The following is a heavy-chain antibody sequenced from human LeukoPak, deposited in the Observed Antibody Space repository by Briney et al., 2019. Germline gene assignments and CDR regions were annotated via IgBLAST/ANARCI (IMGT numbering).Heavy chain of an antibody. CDR1: GGSFSGYY. J-gene: IGHJ6*03. D-gene: IGHD6-6*01. Sequence: PSETLSLTCAVYGGSFSGYYWSWIRQPPGKGLEWIGEINHSGSTNYNPSLKSRVTISVDTSKNQFSLKLSSVTAADTAVYYCARGESSSSPLYYYYYYMDVWGKGTTVTVSS. V-gene: IGHV4-34*01. CDR2: INHSGST. CDR3: ARGESSSSPLYYYYYYMDV.